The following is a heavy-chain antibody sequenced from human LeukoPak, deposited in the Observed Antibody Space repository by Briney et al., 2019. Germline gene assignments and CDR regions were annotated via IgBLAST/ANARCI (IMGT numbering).Heavy chain of an antibody. J-gene: IGHJ4*02. CDR3: ARDRGGAIFGVACDY. V-gene: IGHV1-2*02. CDR1: GYTFTGYY. D-gene: IGHD3-3*01. Sequence: ASVKVSCKASGYTFTGYYMHWVRQAPGQGLEWMGWINPNSGGTNYAQKFQGRVTMTRDTSISTAYMELSRLRSDDTAVYYCARDRGGAIFGVACDYWGQGTLVTVSS. CDR2: INPNSGGT.